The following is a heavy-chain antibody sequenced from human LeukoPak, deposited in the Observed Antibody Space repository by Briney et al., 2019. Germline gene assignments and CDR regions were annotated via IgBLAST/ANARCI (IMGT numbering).Heavy chain of an antibody. CDR3: ASGMTTATDY. CDR2: IDHSGNT. CDR1: GYSIRSGYY. J-gene: IGHJ4*02. D-gene: IGHD4-17*01. V-gene: IGHV4-38-2*01. Sequence: SETLSLTCAVSGYSIRSGYYWGWIRQPPGKGLEWIGSIDHSGNTHYKPSLKSRVPISADTSTNQFSLKLSSVTAADTAVYYCASGMTTATDYWGQGTLVTVSS.